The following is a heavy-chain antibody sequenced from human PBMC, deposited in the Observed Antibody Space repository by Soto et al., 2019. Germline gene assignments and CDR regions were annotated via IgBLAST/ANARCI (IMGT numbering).Heavy chain of an antibody. V-gene: IGHV4-59*01. J-gene: IGHJ4*02. CDR1: GDSIRGFY. Sequence: PSETLSLTCTVSGDSIRGFYWSWIRQPPGKGLEWIGYIYSSGYTNYNPSLKHRGTISVDTPKKQFFLNLRSVTAADTALYYCARGGGYNFGIDYWGGESGSPSPQ. CDR2: IYSSGYT. CDR3: ARGGGYNFGIDY. D-gene: IGHD5-12*01.